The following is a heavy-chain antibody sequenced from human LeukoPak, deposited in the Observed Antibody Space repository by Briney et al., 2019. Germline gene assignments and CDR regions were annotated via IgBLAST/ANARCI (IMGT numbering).Heavy chain of an antibody. CDR1: GFTFSSYS. D-gene: IGHD2/OR15-2a*01. V-gene: IGHV3-48*01. J-gene: IGHJ4*02. CDR3: ARGNSFGFDY. Sequence: GGSLRLSCAASGFTFSSYSMNWVRQAPGKGLEWVSYISSSSSTIYYADSVKGRFTISRDNAKNSLYLQMNSLRAEDTAVYYCARGNSFGFDYWGQGTLVTVSS. CDR2: ISSSSSTI.